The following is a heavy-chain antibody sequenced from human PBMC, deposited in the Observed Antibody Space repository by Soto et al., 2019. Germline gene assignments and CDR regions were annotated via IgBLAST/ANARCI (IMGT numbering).Heavy chain of an antibody. J-gene: IGHJ5*02. CDR2: ISSSGSTI. V-gene: IGHV3-48*03. Sequence: PGGSLRLSCAASGFTFSSYEMNWVRQAPGKGLEWVSYISSSGSTIYYADSVKGRFTISRDNAKNSLYLQMNSLRAEDTAVYYCARPSMRGWFDPWGQGTLVTVSS. CDR3: ARPSMRGWFDP. CDR1: GFTFSSYE. D-gene: IGHD3-16*01.